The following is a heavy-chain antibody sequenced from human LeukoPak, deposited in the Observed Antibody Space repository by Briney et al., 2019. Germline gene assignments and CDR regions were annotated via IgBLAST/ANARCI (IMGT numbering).Heavy chain of an antibody. CDR2: IYYSGCT. V-gene: IGHV4-39*06. Sequence: SVTLSLTCTVSGGSISSSSYYWGWIRQPPGKVLWWIGSIYYSGCTYYNPSLKSLVTISLDTSTNLVPLRLSSVTAADTDVYYCASTEGGAFDIWGQGTMVTVSS. CDR3: ASTEGGAFDI. J-gene: IGHJ3*02. D-gene: IGHD1-26*01. CDR1: GGSISSSSYY.